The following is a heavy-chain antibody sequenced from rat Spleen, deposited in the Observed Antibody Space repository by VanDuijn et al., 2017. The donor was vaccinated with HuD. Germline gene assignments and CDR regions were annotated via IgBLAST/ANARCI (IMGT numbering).Heavy chain of an antibody. CDR3: AREVSFDY. Sequence: EVQLVESGGGLVQPGRSMTLSCAASGFTFNNYYMAWDRQPPSKGLDRVESISRGGGVSYYRNSVKGRFTPFRTKAKSTLYLQIDSLRSEDTATYYCAREVSFDYWGQGVMVTVSS. CDR1: GFTFNNYY. J-gene: IGHJ2*01. CDR2: ISRGGGVS. V-gene: IGHV5-25*01.